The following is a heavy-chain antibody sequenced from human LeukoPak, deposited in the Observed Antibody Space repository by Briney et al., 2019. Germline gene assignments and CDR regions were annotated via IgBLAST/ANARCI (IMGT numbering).Heavy chain of an antibody. D-gene: IGHD3-10*01. CDR3: ARLARGVPPGSYYYYYYMDG. CDR1: GGSISSYY. Sequence: SETLSLTCTVSGGSISSYYWSWIRQPPGKGLEWIGYIYTSGSTNYNPSLKSRVTISVDTSKNQFSLKLSSVTAADTAVYYCARLARGVPPGSYYYYYYMDGWGKATTVTVSS. CDR2: IYTSGST. J-gene: IGHJ6*03. V-gene: IGHV4-4*09.